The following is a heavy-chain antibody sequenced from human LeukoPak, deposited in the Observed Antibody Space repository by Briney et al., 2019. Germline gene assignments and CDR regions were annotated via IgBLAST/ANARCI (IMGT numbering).Heavy chain of an antibody. Sequence: PGGSLRLSCAASGFTFSSYSMNWVRQAPGRGLEWVSSISSSSSYIYYADSVKGRFTISRDNAKNSLYLQMNSLRAEDTAVYYCARGTPGAVAGPSAFDIWGQGTMVTVSS. V-gene: IGHV3-21*01. J-gene: IGHJ3*02. CDR3: ARGTPGAVAGPSAFDI. CDR2: ISSSSSYI. CDR1: GFTFSSYS. D-gene: IGHD6-19*01.